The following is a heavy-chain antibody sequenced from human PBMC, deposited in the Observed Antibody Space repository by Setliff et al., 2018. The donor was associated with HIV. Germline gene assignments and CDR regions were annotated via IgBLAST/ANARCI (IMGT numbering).Heavy chain of an antibody. CDR1: GGSFSGNY. Sequence: SETLSLTCAVYGGSFSGNYWNWIRQPPGKGLQWIGSIHYTGNTYSNPSLKSRVTISVDASKNQISPKLTSVTAADTAIYFCAREADGIDYWGQGSLVTVSS. V-gene: IGHV4-34*01. J-gene: IGHJ4*02. CDR3: AREADGIDY. D-gene: IGHD2-15*01. CDR2: IHYTGNT.